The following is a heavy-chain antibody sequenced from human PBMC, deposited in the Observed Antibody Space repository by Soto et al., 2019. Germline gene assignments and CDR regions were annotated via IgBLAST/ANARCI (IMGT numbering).Heavy chain of an antibody. V-gene: IGHV4-31*03. CDR1: GGSISSGGYY. Sequence: SETLSLTCTVSGGSISSGGYYWSWIRQHPGKGLEWIGYIYYSGSTYYNPSLKSRVTISVDTSKNQFSLKLSSVTAADTAVYYCARGLRYFDWLGWFDPWGQGTLVTVPQ. J-gene: IGHJ5*02. CDR2: IYYSGST. CDR3: ARGLRYFDWLGWFDP. D-gene: IGHD3-9*01.